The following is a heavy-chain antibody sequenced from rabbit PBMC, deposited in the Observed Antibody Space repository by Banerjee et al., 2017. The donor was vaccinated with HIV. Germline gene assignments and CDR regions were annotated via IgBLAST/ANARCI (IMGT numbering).Heavy chain of an antibody. CDR1: GFSFSSSYW. V-gene: IGHV1S45*01. CDR2: IYTGSGST. CDR3: ARSVTSNYYMAL. J-gene: IGHJ4*01. D-gene: IGHD8-1*01. Sequence: QEQLEESGGDLVKPEGSLTLTCTASGFSFSSSYWICWVRQAPGKGLEWIGCIYTGSGSTYYASWAKGRFTISKTSSTTVTLQMTSLTAADTATYFCARSVTSNYYMALWGPGTLVTVS.